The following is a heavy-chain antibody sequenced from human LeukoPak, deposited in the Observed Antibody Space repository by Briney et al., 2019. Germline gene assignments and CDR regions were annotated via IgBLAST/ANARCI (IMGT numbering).Heavy chain of an antibody. V-gene: IGHV3-11*05. D-gene: IGHD3-10*01. J-gene: IGHJ4*02. CDR1: GLTFSDYY. CDR3: ARARLDYGSDLYYFDY. Sequence: GGSLRLSCAASGLTFSDYYMSWIRPAPGKGLEWVSYISSSSSYTNYADSVKGRFTISRDNAKNSLYLQMNSLRAEDTAVYYCARARLDYGSDLYYFDYWGQGTLVTVSS. CDR2: ISSSSSYT.